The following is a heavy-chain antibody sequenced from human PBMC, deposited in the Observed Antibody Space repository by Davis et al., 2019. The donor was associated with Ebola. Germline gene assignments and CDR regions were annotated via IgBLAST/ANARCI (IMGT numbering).Heavy chain of an antibody. CDR3: ARVRDSSDYYPN. V-gene: IGHV3-30-3*01. Sequence: PGGSLRLSCAASGFTFSSYAMHWVRQAPGKGLEWVAVISYDGSNKYYADSVKGRFTISRDNSKNTLYLQMNSLRAEDTAVYYCARVRDSSDYYPNWGQGTLVTVSS. CDR2: ISYDGSNK. J-gene: IGHJ4*02. D-gene: IGHD3-22*01. CDR1: GFTFSSYA.